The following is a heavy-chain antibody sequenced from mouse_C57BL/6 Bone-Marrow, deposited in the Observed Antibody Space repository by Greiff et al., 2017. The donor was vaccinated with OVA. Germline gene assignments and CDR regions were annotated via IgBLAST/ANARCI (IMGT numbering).Heavy chain of an antibody. CDR3: ARGSTVAYFDY. J-gene: IGHJ2*01. CDR2: INYDGSST. Sequence: EVQLVESEGGLVQPGSSMKLSCTASGFTFSDYYMAWVRQVPEKGLEWVANINYDGSSTYYLDSLKSRFIISRDNAKNILYLQMSSLKSEDTATYYCARGSTVAYFDYWGQGTTLTVSS. D-gene: IGHD1-1*01. V-gene: IGHV5-16*01. CDR1: GFTFSDYY.